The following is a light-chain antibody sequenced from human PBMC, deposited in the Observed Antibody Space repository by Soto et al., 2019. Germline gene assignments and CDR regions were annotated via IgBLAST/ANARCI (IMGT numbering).Light chain of an antibody. V-gene: IGKV1-39*01. CDR1: QSISSY. CDR3: QQSYSTPYT. CDR2: AAS. Sequence: DIPMTQSPSSLSASVGDRVTITCRASQSISSYLNWYQQKPGKAPKLLIYAASSLQSGVPSRFSCSGSGTDFTLTISSLQPEDFATNYCQQSYSTPYTFGQGTKLEIK. J-gene: IGKJ2*01.